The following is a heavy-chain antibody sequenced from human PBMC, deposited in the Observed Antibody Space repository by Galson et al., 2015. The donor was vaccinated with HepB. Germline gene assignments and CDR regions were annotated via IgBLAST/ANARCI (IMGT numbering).Heavy chain of an antibody. CDR3: ARDGQWEASFDY. CDR2: IKQHGSEK. J-gene: IGHJ4*02. CDR1: GFTFSNYW. D-gene: IGHD1-26*01. Sequence: SLRLSCAASGFTFSNYWMSWVRQAPGKGMEWVANIKQHGSEKYYVDSVKGRFTTSRDNGKNSLYPQMNSLRAEDTAVYYCARDGQWEASFDYWGQGTLVTVSS. V-gene: IGHV3-7*03.